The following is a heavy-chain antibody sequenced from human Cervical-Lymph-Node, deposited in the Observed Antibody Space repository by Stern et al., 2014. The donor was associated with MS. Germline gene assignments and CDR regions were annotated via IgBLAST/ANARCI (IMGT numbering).Heavy chain of an antibody. V-gene: IGHV4-30-2*01. Sequence: QLQLKESGSGQAKPSQTLSLTCAVSGGSISSGGSSWNWIRQPPGKGLEWIGFIYHSGSTYYNPSLKGRVFISVDTSKNQFALNLRSVTAADTAVYYCARGGVIYTQDRNGFDVWGQGTMVTVSS. CDR1: GGSISSGGSS. CDR3: ARGGVIYTQDRNGFDV. CDR2: IYHSGST. J-gene: IGHJ3*01. D-gene: IGHD2-21*01.